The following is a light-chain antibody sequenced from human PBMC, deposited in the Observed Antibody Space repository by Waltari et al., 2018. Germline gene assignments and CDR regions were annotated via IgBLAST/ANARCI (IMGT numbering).Light chain of an antibody. J-gene: IGKJ4*01. CDR2: DAS. CDR3: QQRSNWPHT. V-gene: IGKV3-11*01. CDR1: QSVRIY. Sequence: EIVLTQSPATLSLSPGERVTLSCRASQSVRIYLVWYQQKPGQAPRLPLYDASKRATGIPARFSCSGSGTDFTLTISSLAPEDFATYYCQQRSNWPHTFGGGTKVEIK.